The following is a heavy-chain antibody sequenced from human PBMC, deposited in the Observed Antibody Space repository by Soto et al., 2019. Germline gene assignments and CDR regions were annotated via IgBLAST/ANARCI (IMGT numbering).Heavy chain of an antibody. V-gene: IGHV4-4*07. CDR3: ARGQRFSDWFDP. CDR2: VYSSGGT. Sequence: SETLSLTCTVSGGSMSSYYWTWIRQPAGKGLEWIGRVYSSGGTHYNPSLKSRVTISLDASKNQFSLRLLSVTDADTAVYYCARGQRFSDWFDPWGQGTLVT. J-gene: IGHJ5*02. D-gene: IGHD3-3*01. CDR1: GGSMSSYY.